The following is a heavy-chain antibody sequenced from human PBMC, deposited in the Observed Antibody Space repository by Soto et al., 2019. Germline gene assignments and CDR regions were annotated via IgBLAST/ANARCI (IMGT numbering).Heavy chain of an antibody. CDR1: GDSVSSHSAA. CDR2: TYYRSKWYN. CDR3: ARLASRSRWYSDGWYGP. D-gene: IGHD6-13*01. J-gene: IGHJ5*02. V-gene: IGHV6-1*01. Sequence: SQTLSLTCAISGDSVSSHSAAWNWIRESPSRGLEWLGRTYYRSKWYNDYAVSVKSRITINPDTSKNQFSLQLNSVTPEDTAVYYCARLASRSRWYSDGWYGPWGQGTLVTVSS.